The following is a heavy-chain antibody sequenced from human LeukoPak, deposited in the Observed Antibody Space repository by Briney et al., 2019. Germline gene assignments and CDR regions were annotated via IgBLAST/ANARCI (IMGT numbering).Heavy chain of an antibody. J-gene: IGHJ5*02. CDR2: VYYSGST. D-gene: IGHD2-2*01. V-gene: IGHV4-30-4*08. CDR3: ARERYCSSTSCYYRANWFDP. Sequence: SETLSLTCTVSGGSISSGDYYWSWIRQPPGKGLEWIGYVYYSGSTYYNPSLKSRVTISVDTSKNQFSLKLSSVTAADTAVYYCARERYCSSTSCYYRANWFDPWGQGTLVTVSS. CDR1: GGSISSGDYY.